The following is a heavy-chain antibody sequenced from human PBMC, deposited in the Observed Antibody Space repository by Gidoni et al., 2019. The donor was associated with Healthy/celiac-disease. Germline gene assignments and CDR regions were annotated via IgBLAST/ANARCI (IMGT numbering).Heavy chain of an antibody. CDR1: GGSISSYY. CDR2: IYYSGST. V-gene: IGHV4-59*08. J-gene: IGHJ1*01. D-gene: IGHD3-10*01. CDR3: ARWGYGSGSYWYFQH. Sequence: QVQLQESGPGLVKPSETLSLTCTVPGGSISSYYWSWIRQPPGKGLEWIGYIYYSGSTNYNPSLKSRVTISVDTSKNQFSLKLSSVTAADTAVYYCARWGYGSGSYWYFQHWGQGTLVTVSS.